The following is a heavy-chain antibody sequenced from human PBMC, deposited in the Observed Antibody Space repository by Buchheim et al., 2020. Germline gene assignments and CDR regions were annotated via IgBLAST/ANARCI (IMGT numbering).Heavy chain of an antibody. Sequence: QVQLVESGGGVVQPGRSLRLSCAASGFTFSSYGMHWVRQAPGKGLEWVAVIWYDGSNKYYADSVKGRFTISRDNSNNTLYLQMNSLGAEDTAVYYCARVQQLVVDGMDVWGQGTT. CDR3: ARVQQLVVDGMDV. CDR2: IWYDGSNK. V-gene: IGHV3-33*01. J-gene: IGHJ6*02. CDR1: GFTFSSYG. D-gene: IGHD6-13*01.